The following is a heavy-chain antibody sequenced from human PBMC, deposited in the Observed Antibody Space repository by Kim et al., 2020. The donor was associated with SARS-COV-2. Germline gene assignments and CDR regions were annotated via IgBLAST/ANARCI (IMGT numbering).Heavy chain of an antibody. V-gene: IGHV4-31*02. Sequence: TPALKRRVTISVDTSKNQFSLKLSSVTAADTAVYYCARESPSYCSGGSCYFDYWGQGTLVTVSS. J-gene: IGHJ4*02. CDR3: ARESPSYCSGGSCYFDY. D-gene: IGHD2-15*01.